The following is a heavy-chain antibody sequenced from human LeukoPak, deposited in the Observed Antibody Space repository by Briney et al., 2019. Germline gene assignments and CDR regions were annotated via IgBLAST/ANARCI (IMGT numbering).Heavy chain of an antibody. Sequence: PGGSLRLSCTASGFSVTSNYINWVRQAPGKGLEWVSAISGSGGSTYYADSVKGRFTISRDNSKNTLYLQMNSLRAEDTAVYYCAKLDADIVVVPAASDPWGQGTLVTVSS. CDR1: GFSVTSNY. J-gene: IGHJ5*02. CDR3: AKLDADIVVVPAASDP. CDR2: ISGSGGST. D-gene: IGHD2-2*01. V-gene: IGHV3-23*01.